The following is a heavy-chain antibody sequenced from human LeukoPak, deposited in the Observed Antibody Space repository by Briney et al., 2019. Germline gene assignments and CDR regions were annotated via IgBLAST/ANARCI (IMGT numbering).Heavy chain of an antibody. CDR2: IVVGSGNT. J-gene: IGHJ4*02. CDR1: GFTCTSSA. D-gene: IGHD2-2*01. V-gene: IGHV1-58*01. CDR3: AANYCSSTSCWPFDY. Sequence: GASVKVSCKASGFTCTSSAVQWVRQARGQRLEWIGWIVVGSGNTNYAQKFQERVTITRDMSTSTAYMELSSLRSEDTAVYYCAANYCSSTSCWPFDYWGQGTLVTVSS.